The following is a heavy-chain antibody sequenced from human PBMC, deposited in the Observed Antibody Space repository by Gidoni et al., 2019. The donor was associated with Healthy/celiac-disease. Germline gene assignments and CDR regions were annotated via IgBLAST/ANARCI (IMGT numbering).Heavy chain of an antibody. CDR2: ISSSGSTI. V-gene: IGHV3-48*03. D-gene: IGHD2-21*01. CDR3: ARVPIGIVYGMDV. Sequence: EVQLVESGGGLVQPGGSLRLSCAASGFTFSSYEMSWVRQAPGKGLEWVSSISSSGSTIYYADSVKGRFTISRANAKTSLYLQMHSLRAEDTAVYYCARVPIGIVYGMDVWGQGTTVTVSS. J-gene: IGHJ6*02. CDR1: GFTFSSYE.